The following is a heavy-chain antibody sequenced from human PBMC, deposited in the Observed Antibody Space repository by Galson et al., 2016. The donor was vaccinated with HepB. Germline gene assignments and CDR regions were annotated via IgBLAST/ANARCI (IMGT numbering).Heavy chain of an antibody. CDR1: GFTFSSYA. J-gene: IGHJ5*01. Sequence: SLRLSCAASGFTFSSYAIHWVRQAPGKGLEYVSAISGNGGNTYYTDSVKGRFTISRDNSRNTLYLQMNSLRPEDTALYYCARRRLPGDWIDSWGQGTLVTVSS. CDR3: ARRRLPGDWIDS. V-gene: IGHV3-64*04. CDR2: ISGNGGNT.